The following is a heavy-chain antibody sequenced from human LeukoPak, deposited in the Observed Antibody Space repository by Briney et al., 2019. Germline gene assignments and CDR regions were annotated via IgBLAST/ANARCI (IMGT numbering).Heavy chain of an antibody. CDR1: GGSINTYY. V-gene: IGHV4-59*01. CDR3: ARIYSAYSYGPFGY. Sequence: PSGTLSLTCTVSGGSINTYYWSWIRQPPGKGLEWIGYIYYSGSTYYNPSLQSRVTISVDTSKNQFSLKLTSVTAADTAVYYCARIYSAYSYGPFGYWGQGTLVTVSS. D-gene: IGHD5-18*01. J-gene: IGHJ4*02. CDR2: IYYSGST.